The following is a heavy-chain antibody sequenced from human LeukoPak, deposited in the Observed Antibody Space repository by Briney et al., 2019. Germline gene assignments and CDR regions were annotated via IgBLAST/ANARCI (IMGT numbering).Heavy chain of an antibody. CDR3: AKGLVFHDNYFDN. CDR1: GFSFSISA. Sequence: PGDSLRLSCVASGFSFSISAMNSVRQVPGKGLEWVSTIGGSDDSTSYADSVKGRFTISSDFSKNTLYLQMNSLRAEDTAVYFCAKGLVFHDNYFDNWGQGTLVTVSS. V-gene: IGHV3-23*01. CDR2: IGGSDDST. J-gene: IGHJ4*02. D-gene: IGHD5/OR15-5a*01.